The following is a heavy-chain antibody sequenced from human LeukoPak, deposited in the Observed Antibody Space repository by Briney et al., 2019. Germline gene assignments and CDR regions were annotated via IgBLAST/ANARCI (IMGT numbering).Heavy chain of an antibody. CDR3: AREKPPVDYYDSSGLDY. D-gene: IGHD3-22*01. J-gene: IGHJ4*02. Sequence: GGSLRLSCAASGFTFSSYAMHWVRQAPGKGLEWVAVISYDGSNKYYADSVKGRFTISRDNSKNTLYLQMNSLRAEDTAVYYCAREKPPVDYYDSSGLDYWGQGTLVTVSS. CDR2: ISYDGSNK. CDR1: GFTFSSYA. V-gene: IGHV3-30*04.